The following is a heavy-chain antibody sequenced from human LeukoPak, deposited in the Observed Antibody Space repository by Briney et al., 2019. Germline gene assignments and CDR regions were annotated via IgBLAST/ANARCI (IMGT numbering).Heavy chain of an antibody. D-gene: IGHD2-21*01. V-gene: IGHV4-59*01. J-gene: IGHJ5*02. Sequence: PSETLSLTCTVSGGSLSSYYWSWIRQPPGKELEWIGYIYYSGSTNYNPSLKSRVTISLDTSKNQFSLKLSSVTAADTAVYFCARYSHAVAGPRCFDHWGQGTLVTVSS. CDR2: IYYSGST. CDR1: GGSLSSYY. CDR3: ARYSHAVAGPRCFDH.